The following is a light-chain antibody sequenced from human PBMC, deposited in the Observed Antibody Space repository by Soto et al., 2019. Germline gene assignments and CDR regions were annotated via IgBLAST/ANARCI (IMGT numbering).Light chain of an antibody. CDR1: QSVNSN. CDR3: QEYNGWPPYT. Sequence: IVMTQSPAPLSVSPGERATLSCRASQSVNSNLAWYQQKPGQTPRLLIYGASTRATGIPARFSGSGSETDFTLTISSLQSEDFAVYYCQEYNGWPPYTFGQGTKLEIK. CDR2: GAS. J-gene: IGKJ2*01. V-gene: IGKV3-15*01.